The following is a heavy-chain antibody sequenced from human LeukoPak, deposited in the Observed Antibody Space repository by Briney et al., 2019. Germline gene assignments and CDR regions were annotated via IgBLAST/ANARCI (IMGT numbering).Heavy chain of an antibody. CDR3: ARGRYNDYGDYFVWGED. V-gene: IGHV4-31*11. Sequence: SETLSLTCAVYGGSFSGYYWSWIRQHPGKGLEWIGYIYYSGSTYYNPSLKSRVTISVDTSKNQFSLKLSSVTAADTAVYYCARGRYNDYGDYFVWGEDWGRGTLVTVSS. CDR2: IYYSGST. CDR1: GGSFSGYY. J-gene: IGHJ4*02. D-gene: IGHD4-17*01.